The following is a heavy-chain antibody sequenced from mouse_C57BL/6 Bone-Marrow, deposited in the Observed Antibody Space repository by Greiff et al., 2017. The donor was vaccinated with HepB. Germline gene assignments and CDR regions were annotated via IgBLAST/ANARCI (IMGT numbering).Heavy chain of an antibody. CDR1: GYTFTDHT. J-gene: IGHJ2*01. V-gene: IGHV1-78*01. D-gene: IGHD1-2*01. CDR3: ARKSITTAYFDY. Sequence: VQLQQSGAELAKPGASVKLSCKVSGYTFTDHTIHWMKQRPEQGLEWIGYIYPRDGSTKYNEKFKGKATLTADKSSSTAYLQLNSLTSEDSAVYFCARKSITTAYFDYWGQGTTLTVSS. CDR2: IYPRDGST.